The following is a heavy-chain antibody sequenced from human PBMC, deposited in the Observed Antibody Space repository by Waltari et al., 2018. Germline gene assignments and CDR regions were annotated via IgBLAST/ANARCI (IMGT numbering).Heavy chain of an antibody. D-gene: IGHD2-2*02. CDR2: IFYTGHV. CDR3: AGRPLYTVVWHGFDY. Sequence: QLQLQESGPGLVKPSETLSLTCNVSNGSISTNTYYWAWIRQRPGKGLEWIGSIFYTGHVYYNPPRQSRVTMSVDTSRNQFSLKLRSVTAADTAVYYCAGRPLYTVVWHGFDYWGRGALVTVSS. J-gene: IGHJ4*02. V-gene: IGHV4-39*07. CDR1: NGSISTNTYY.